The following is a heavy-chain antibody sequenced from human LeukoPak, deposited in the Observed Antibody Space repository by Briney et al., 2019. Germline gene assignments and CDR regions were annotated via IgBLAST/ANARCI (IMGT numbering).Heavy chain of an antibody. J-gene: IGHJ5*02. V-gene: IGHV3-73*01. D-gene: IGHD3-3*02. CDR1: GFTFSSSA. Sequence: GGSLRLSCAASGFTFSSSAMRWVRQASGKGLEWVGRIRSKANSYATAYAASVKGRFTISRDDSKNTAYLQMNSLKTEDTAVYYCTRLVSVNWFDPWGQGTLVTVSS. CDR3: TRLVSVNWFDP. CDR2: IRSKANSYAT.